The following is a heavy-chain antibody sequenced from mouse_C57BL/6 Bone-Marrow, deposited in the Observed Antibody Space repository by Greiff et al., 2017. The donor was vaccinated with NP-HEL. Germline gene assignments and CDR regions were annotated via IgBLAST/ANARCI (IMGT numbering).Heavy chain of an antibody. V-gene: IGHV1-69*01. CDR2: IDPSDSYT. CDR1: GYTFTSYW. D-gene: IGHD2-4*01. CDR3: AREGDDYDGDYAMDY. Sequence: QVQLQQPGAELVMPGASVKLSCKASGYTFTSYWMHWVKQRPGLGLEWIGEIDPSDSYTNYNQKFKGKSTLTVDKSSSTAYMQLSSLTSEDSAVYYCAREGDDYDGDYAMDYWGQGTSVTVSS. J-gene: IGHJ4*01.